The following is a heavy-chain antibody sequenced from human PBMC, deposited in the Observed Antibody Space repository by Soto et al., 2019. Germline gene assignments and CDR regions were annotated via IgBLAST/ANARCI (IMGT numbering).Heavy chain of an antibody. J-gene: IGHJ4*02. D-gene: IGHD3-22*01. V-gene: IGHV5-10-1*01. CDR3: ARHVGYDSSGPLHY. CDR1: GYSFTSYL. CDR2: IDPSDSYT. Sequence: SLKISCKGSGYSFTSYLISWVRQMPGKGLEWMGRIDPSDSYTNYSPSFQGHVTISADKSISTAYLQWSSLKASDTAMYYCARHVGYDSSGPLHYWGQGTLVTVPQ.